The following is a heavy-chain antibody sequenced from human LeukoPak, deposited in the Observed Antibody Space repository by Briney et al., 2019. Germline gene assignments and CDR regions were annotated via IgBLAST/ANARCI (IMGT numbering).Heavy chain of an antibody. CDR3: ARVYRRYFDY. CDR1: GFTFSSYG. Sequence: GGSLRLSCAASGFTFSSYGMSWVRQAPGKGLEWVSAISGSGGSTYYADSVKGRFTISRDNAKNSLYLQMNSLRAEDTAVYYCARVYRRYFDYWGQGTLVTVSS. J-gene: IGHJ4*02. V-gene: IGHV3-23*01. D-gene: IGHD1-14*01. CDR2: ISGSGGST.